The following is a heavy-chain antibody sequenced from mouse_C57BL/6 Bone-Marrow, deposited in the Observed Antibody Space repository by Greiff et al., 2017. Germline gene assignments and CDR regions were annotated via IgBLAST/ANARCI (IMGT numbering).Heavy chain of an antibody. V-gene: IGHV1-72*01. CDR2: IDPNSGGT. CDR1: GYTFTSYW. J-gene: IGHJ4*01. Sequence: QVQLQQPGAELVKPGASVKLSCKASGYTFTSYWMHWVKQRHGRGLEWIGRIDPNSGGTKYNEKFKSKATLTVDKPSSTAYMQLSSLTSEDSAVYYCARSVNTSVVAWYYYAMDYWGQGTSVTVSS. D-gene: IGHD1-1*01. CDR3: ARSVNTSVVAWYYYAMDY.